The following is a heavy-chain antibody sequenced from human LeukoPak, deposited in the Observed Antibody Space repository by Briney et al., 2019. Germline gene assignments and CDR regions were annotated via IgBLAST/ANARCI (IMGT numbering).Heavy chain of an antibody. J-gene: IGHJ5*02. D-gene: IGHD2-2*01. CDR1: GFPFSTYN. CDR3: ARGDILIVPATISVA. V-gene: IGHV3-21*01. Sequence: GGSLRLSCVASGFPFSTYNMNWVPQAPGKGREGGLSISSTSTYIYYTDSVKGRFTISRDNAKNSLYLQINSLRAGDTAVYYCARGDILIVPATISVAWGPGTLVTVSS. CDR2: ISSTSTYI.